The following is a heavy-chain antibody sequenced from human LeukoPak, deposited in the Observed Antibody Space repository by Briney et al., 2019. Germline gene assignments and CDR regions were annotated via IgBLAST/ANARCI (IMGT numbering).Heavy chain of an antibody. Sequence: PSETLSLTCAVYGGSFSGYYWSWIRQPPGKGLEWIGEINHSGSTNYNPSLKSRVTISVDTSKNQFSLKLSSVTAADTAVYYCARVVFGSSSPTFDYWGQGTLVTVSS. CDR1: GGSFSGYY. CDR3: ARVVFGSSSPTFDY. V-gene: IGHV4-34*01. D-gene: IGHD6-13*01. CDR2: INHSGST. J-gene: IGHJ4*02.